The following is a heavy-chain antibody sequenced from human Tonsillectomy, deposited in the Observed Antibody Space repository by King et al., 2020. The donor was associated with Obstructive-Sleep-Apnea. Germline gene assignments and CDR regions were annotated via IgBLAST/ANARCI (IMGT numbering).Heavy chain of an antibody. CDR2: IYYSGKT. CDR3: ARVVAITADYNFDY. J-gene: IGHJ4*02. D-gene: IGHD6-13*01. CDR1: GGSVSSTTHY. V-gene: IGHV4-39*07. Sequence: QLQESGPGLVKPSETLSLRCTVSGGSVSSTTHYWGWIRQPPGKGLEWIGGIYYSGKTYYNPSLKSRIPISVDTSKNQFSLNLSSVTAADTAMYYCARVVAITADYNFDYWGRGTLVTVSS.